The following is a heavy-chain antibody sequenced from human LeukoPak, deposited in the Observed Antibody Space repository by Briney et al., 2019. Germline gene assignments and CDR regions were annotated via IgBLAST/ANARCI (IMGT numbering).Heavy chain of an antibody. CDR2: IYPGDSDT. CDR3: ARHGVYGSGSYSISGIDY. Sequence: GESLKISCKGSGYSFTSYWIGWVRQMPGKGLEWMGIIYPGDSDTRYSPSFQGQVTISADKSISTAYLQWSSLKASDTAMYYCARHGVYGSGSYSISGIDYWGQGTLVTVSS. CDR1: GYSFTSYW. D-gene: IGHD3-10*01. J-gene: IGHJ4*02. V-gene: IGHV5-51*01.